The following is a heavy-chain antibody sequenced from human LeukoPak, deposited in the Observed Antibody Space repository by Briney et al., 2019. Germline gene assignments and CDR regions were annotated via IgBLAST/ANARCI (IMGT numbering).Heavy chain of an antibody. J-gene: IGHJ3*02. CDR2: IYPGDSDT. Sequence: GESLKISCKGSGYSFTSYWIGWVRQMPGKGLEWMGIIYPGDSDTRYSPSFQGQVTISADKSISTAYLQWSRLNASDTAIYYCARQLVTAIHDAFDIWGQGTMVTVSS. CDR1: GYSFTSYW. D-gene: IGHD2-21*02. V-gene: IGHV5-51*01. CDR3: ARQLVTAIHDAFDI.